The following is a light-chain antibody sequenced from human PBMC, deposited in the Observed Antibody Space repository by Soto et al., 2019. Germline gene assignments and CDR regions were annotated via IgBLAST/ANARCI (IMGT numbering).Light chain of an antibody. Sequence: ELVLTQSPATLSLSPGERAPLSCRASQSVSSNLAWYQQKPGQAPRLLIYGASTRATGIPARFSGSGSGTEFTLTISSLQSEDFAVYYCQQYNNWPPITFGQGTRLEIK. J-gene: IGKJ5*01. CDR1: QSVSSN. V-gene: IGKV3-15*01. CDR2: GAS. CDR3: QQYNNWPPIT.